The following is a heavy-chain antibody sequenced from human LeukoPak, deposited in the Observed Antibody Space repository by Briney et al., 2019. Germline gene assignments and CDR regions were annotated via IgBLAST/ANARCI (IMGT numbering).Heavy chain of an antibody. D-gene: IGHD3-16*01. CDR2: IWYDGSNK. CDR1: GFTFSSHG. Sequence: GGSLRLSCAASGFTFSSHGFHWVRQAPGKGLEWVAVIWYDGSNKYYADSVKGRFTISRHNSKNTLYLQMNSLRDEDTAIYYCAKGGRVTPFDYWGQGTLVTVSS. V-gene: IGHV3-33*03. CDR3: AKGGRVTPFDY. J-gene: IGHJ4*02.